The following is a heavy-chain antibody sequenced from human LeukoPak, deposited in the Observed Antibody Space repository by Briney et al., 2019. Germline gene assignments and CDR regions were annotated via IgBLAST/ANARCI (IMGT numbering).Heavy chain of an antibody. CDR1: GFTFSSYA. CDR2: ISGTGGRT. J-gene: IGHJ4*02. CDR3: TTDSQYYDILTGYSV. Sequence: GGSLRLSCAASGFTFSSYAMSWVRQAPGKGLEWVSAISGTGGRTYYADSVKGRFSISRDNSKNTLYLQMNSLKTEDTAVYYCTTDSQYYDILTGYSVWGQGTLVTVSS. V-gene: IGHV3-23*01. D-gene: IGHD3-9*01.